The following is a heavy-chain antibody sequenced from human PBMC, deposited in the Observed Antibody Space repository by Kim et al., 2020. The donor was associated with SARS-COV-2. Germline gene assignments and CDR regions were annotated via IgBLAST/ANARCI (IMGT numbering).Heavy chain of an antibody. Sequence: TYFADYVKGRCTISRDKSKNTLYLQMNSLRAEDTAVYYCAKKGDSSGSYFDCWGQGTLVTVSS. V-gene: IGHV3-23*01. D-gene: IGHD1-26*01. CDR2: T. CDR3: AKKGDSSGSYFDC. J-gene: IGHJ4*02.